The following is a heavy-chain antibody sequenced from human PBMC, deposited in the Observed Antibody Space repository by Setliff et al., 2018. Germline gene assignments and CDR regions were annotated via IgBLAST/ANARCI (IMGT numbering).Heavy chain of an antibody. CDR1: GFSFNTYG. J-gene: IGHJ4*02. CDR2: VQFDGSST. V-gene: IGHV3-30*02. CDR3: VKDVVGYSSTWPKRDYFDY. D-gene: IGHD6-13*01. Sequence: PGGSLRLSCAASGFSFNTYGMHWVRQAPGEGLEWVAFVQFDGSSTVYADSVKGRFTISRDNAKNTLYLQMNSLRAEDTAVYYCVKDVVGYSSTWPKRDYFDYWGQGTLVTVSS.